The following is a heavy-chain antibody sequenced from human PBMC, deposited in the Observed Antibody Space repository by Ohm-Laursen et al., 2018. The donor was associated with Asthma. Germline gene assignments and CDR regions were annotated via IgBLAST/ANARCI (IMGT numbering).Heavy chain of an antibody. D-gene: IGHD3-16*01. J-gene: IGHJ6*02. CDR2: ISSSGFTI. Sequence: SLRLSCSASGFTFSDYYMSWIRQAPGKGLEWVSFISSSGFTIYYADSVKGRFTISRDNAKNSLYLQMNNLRAEDAAIYYCAREWGGMDVWGQGTTVTVSS. CDR1: GFTFSDYY. CDR3: AREWGGMDV. V-gene: IGHV3-11*04.